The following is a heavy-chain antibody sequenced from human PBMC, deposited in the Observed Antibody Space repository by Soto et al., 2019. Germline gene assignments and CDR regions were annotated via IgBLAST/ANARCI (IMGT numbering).Heavy chain of an antibody. J-gene: IGHJ6*01. Sequence: QVQLVESGGGVVQPGRSLRLSCAASGFTFSSYGMHWVRQAPGKGLEWVAVISYDGSNKYYADSVKGRFTISRDNSKNTLYLQMNSLRAEDTAVYYCAKDLGLRPGYYYYGMDVW. CDR1: GFTFSSYG. D-gene: IGHD1-7*01. CDR3: AKDLGLRPGYYYYGMDV. CDR2: ISYDGSNK. V-gene: IGHV3-30*18.